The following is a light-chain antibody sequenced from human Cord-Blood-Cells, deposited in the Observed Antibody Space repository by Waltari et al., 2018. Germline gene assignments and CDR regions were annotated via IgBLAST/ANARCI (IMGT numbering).Light chain of an antibody. CDR2: DVL. J-gene: IGLJ3*02. CDR1: SSDVGGYNY. CDR3: CSYAGSYTLV. V-gene: IGLV2-11*01. Sequence: QSALTQPRSVSGSPGQSVTISCTGTSSDVGGYNYVSWYQQPPGKAPKLMIYDVLKRPSGVPDRFSGSKSGNTASLTISGLQAEDEADYYCCSYAGSYTLVFGGGTKLTVL.